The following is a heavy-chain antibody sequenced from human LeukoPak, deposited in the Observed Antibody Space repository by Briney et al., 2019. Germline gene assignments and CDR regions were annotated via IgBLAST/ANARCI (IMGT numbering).Heavy chain of an antibody. Sequence: QAGGSLRLSCAASGFTFDDYAMHWVRQAPGKGLEWVSGISWNSGSIGYADSVKGRFTISRDNAKNSLYLLMNSLRVEDTALYYCAKDFYRLGEFDAFDNWGQGTMVTVSS. J-gene: IGHJ3*02. CDR1: GFTFDDYA. CDR3: AKDFYRLGEFDAFDN. V-gene: IGHV3-9*01. CDR2: ISWNSGSI. D-gene: IGHD3-16*01.